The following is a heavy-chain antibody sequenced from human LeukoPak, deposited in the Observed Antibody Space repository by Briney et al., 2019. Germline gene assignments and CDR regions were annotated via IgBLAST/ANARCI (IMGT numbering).Heavy chain of an antibody. D-gene: IGHD5-12*01. CDR3: ARVATILPQWSHAFDI. CDR1: GYTFPSYY. CDR2: INPSGGST. J-gene: IGHJ3*02. V-gene: IGHV1-46*01. Sequence: ASVKVSCKASGYTFPSYYMHWVRQAPGQGLEWMGIINPSGGSTSYAQKFQGRATMTRDTSTSTVYMELSSLRSEDTAVYYCARVATILPQWSHAFDIWGQGTMVTVSS.